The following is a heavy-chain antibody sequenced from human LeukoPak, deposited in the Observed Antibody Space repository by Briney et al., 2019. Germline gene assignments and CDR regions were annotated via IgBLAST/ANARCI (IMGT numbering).Heavy chain of an antibody. CDR1: GYTLTELS. CDR3: ARGPNFDY. Sequence: ASVKVSCKVSGYTLTELSMHWVRQAPGQGLEWMGWINPNSGGTKYAQKFQGRVTMTRDTSITTADMELSRLRSDDTAVYYCARGPNFDYWGQGTLVTVSS. V-gene: IGHV1-2*02. CDR2: INPNSGGT. J-gene: IGHJ4*02.